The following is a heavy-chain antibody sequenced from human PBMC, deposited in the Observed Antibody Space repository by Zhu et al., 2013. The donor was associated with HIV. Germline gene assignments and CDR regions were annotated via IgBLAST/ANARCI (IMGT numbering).Heavy chain of an antibody. CDR2: ISWNSGSI. D-gene: IGHD3-10*01. CDR1: GFTFDDYA. CDR3: AKAGVRGVNLYYFYYMDV. J-gene: IGHJ6*03. Sequence: EVQLVESGGGLVQPGRSLRLSCAASGFTFDDYAMHWVRQAPGKGLEWVSGISWNSGSIGYADSVKGRFTISRDNAKNSLYLQMDSLRAEDAGVYYCAKAGVRGVNLYYFYYMDVWGKGTTVAVSS. V-gene: IGHV3-9*01.